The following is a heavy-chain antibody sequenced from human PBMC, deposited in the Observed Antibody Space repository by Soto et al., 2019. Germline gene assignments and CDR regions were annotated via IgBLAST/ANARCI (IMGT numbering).Heavy chain of an antibody. D-gene: IGHD1-26*01. J-gene: IGHJ4*02. V-gene: IGHV4-31*03. CDR1: GGSISSGGYY. CDR3: ARGGGIVGATRSLDY. CDR2: IYYSGST. Sequence: QVQLQESGPGLVKPSQTLSLTCTVSGGSISSGGYYWSWIRQHPGKGLEWIGYIYYSGSTYYNPSHKSRVSISVDTSKNQFSLKLSSLTAADTAVYYCARGGGIVGATRSLDYWGQGTLVTVSS.